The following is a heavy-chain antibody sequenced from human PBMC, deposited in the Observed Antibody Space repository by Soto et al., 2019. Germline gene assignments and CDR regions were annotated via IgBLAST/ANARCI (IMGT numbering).Heavy chain of an antibody. V-gene: IGHV1-46*03. J-gene: IGHJ4*02. D-gene: IGHD2-15*01. Sequence: QVQLVQSGAEVKKPGASVKVSCKASGYTFTSYYIHWVRQAPGQGLEWMGIINPSGDTTYAQKFQGRVTMXXDXSKXTVYMELSSLRSEDTAVYYCARVYCSGGSCYSIDYWGQGTLVTVSS. CDR3: ARVYCSGGSCYSIDY. CDR2: INPSGDT. CDR1: GYTFTSYY.